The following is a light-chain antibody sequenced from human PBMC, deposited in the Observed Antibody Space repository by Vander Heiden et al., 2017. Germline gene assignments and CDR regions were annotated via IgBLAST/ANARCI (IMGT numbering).Light chain of an antibody. V-gene: IGKV3-11*01. CDR3: QQRSNWPPLFT. Sequence: EIVLTQSPATLSLSPGERATLSCRASQSVSSYLAWSPQKPGQAPRLLLYDAPNRATGIPARFSGSGSGTDFTLTISSLEPEDFAVYYCQQRSNWPPLFTFGPGTKVDIK. CDR1: QSVSSY. CDR2: DAP. J-gene: IGKJ3*01.